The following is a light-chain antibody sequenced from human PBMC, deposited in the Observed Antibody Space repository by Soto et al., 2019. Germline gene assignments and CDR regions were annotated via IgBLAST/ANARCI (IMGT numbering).Light chain of an antibody. V-gene: IGLV1-40*01. CDR3: QSYDKSLSAWV. J-gene: IGLJ3*02. Sequence: QSVLTQPPSVSGAPGQRVTISCTGSSSNIGAGYDVHWYQHLPGAAPKLLIFGNDNRPSGVPDRFSGSYSGTSASLAIAGLQAEDEADYYCQSYDKSLSAWVFGGGTKVTVL. CDR1: SSNIGAGYD. CDR2: GND.